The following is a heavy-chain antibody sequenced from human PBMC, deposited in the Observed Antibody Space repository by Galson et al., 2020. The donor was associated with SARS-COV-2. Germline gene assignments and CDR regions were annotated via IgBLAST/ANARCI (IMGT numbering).Heavy chain of an antibody. J-gene: IGHJ3*01. CDR1: GYAFTTKG. CDR2: ISGYNGYT. CDR3: ARDPRFSGSVYGGENGLDV. Sequence: ASVKVSCKTSGYAFTTKGISWVRKAPGQGLEWMGWISGYNGYTTYAQKFQGRATLTIDTATTTGFLEMRSLESDDSAVYYCARDPRFSGSVYGGENGLDVWGQGTKVTVSS. V-gene: IGHV1-18*01. D-gene: IGHD5-12*01.